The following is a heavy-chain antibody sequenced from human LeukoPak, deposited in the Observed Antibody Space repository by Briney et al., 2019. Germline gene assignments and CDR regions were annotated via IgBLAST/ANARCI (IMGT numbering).Heavy chain of an antibody. J-gene: IGHJ3*02. CDR3: VRGPRYYDDSGFHYGVFDI. Sequence: PGGSLRLSCAASEVTVTSNYLSWVRQAPGKGLQWVSVIYPGGDLYYSDSVKGRFIISRDNSKNTLSLQMNSLTADDTAVYYCVRGPRYYDDSGFHYGVFDIWGQGTVVTVSS. CDR1: EVTVTSNY. D-gene: IGHD3-22*01. CDR2: IYPGGDL. V-gene: IGHV3-53*01.